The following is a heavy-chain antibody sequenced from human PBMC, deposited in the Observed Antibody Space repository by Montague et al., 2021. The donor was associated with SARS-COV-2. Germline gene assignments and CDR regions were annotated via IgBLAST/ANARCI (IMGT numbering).Heavy chain of an antibody. CDR1: GGSISSYY. V-gene: IGHV4-59*01. CDR3: ARGMHYYDSSGYYFDY. D-gene: IGHD3-22*01. J-gene: IGHJ4*02. CDR2: IYYSGST. Sequence: SETLSLTCTVSGGSISSYYWSWVRQPPGKGLEWIGYIYYSGSTNYNPSLKSRVTISVDTSKNQFSLKLSSVTAADTAVYYCARGMHYYDSSGYYFDYWGQGTLVTVSS.